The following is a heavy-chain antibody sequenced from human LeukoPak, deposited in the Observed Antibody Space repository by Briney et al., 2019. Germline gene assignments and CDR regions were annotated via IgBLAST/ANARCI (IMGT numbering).Heavy chain of an antibody. CDR1: GGSISSGDYY. D-gene: IGHD4-17*01. J-gene: IGHJ4*02. V-gene: IGHV4-30-4*01. CDR3: ARALYSMTTVTTEYWFDY. Sequence: PSETLSLTCTVSGGSISSGDYYWSWIRQPPGKGLEWIGYIYYSGSTYYNPSLQSRVIILVDTSKNQFSLKLTSVTAADTAVYYCARALYSMTTVTTEYWFDYWGQGTLVTVSS. CDR2: IYYSGST.